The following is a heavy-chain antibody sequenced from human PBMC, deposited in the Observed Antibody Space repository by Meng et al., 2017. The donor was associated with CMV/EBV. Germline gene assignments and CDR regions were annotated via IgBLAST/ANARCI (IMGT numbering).Heavy chain of an antibody. CDR2: IYYSGST. V-gene: IGHV4-30-4*08. CDR3: ARDNRRGGVDY. D-gene: IGHD3-3*01. Sequence: QVQRHGAVPGLVKPSHTLSLTCPVPGGSISSGDYTWSWIRPPPGKGLEWIGYIYYSGSTYYNPSLKSRVTISVDTSKNQFSLKLSSVTAADTAVYYCARDNRRGGVDYWGQGTLVTVSS. J-gene: IGHJ4*02. CDR1: GGSISSGDYT.